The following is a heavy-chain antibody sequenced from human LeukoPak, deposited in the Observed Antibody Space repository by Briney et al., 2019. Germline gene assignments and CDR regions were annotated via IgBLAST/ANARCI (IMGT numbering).Heavy chain of an antibody. CDR2: IYYSGST. V-gene: IGHV4-30-4*01. D-gene: IGHD3-22*01. CDR1: GGSISSGDYY. J-gene: IGHJ6*02. Sequence: SETLSLTCTVSGGSISSGDYYWSWIRQPPGKGLEWIGYIYYSGSTYYNPSLKSRVTISVDTSKNQFSLKLSSVTAADTAVYYCARDRKIVVPYYYYHDMDVWGQGTTVTVSS. CDR3: ARDRKIVVPYYYYHDMDV.